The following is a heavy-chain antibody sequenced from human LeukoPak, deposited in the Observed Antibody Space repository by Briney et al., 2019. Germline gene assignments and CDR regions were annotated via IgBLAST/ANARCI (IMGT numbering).Heavy chain of an antibody. Sequence: GGSPRLSCAASGFTFSDSYMSWIRQAPGKGLECVSYIGSNIYYADSVKGRFTISRDNAKNSLYLQMNNLRAEDTAVYYCARDPRRGDGYNYDYWGQGTLVTVSS. D-gene: IGHD5-24*01. CDR3: ARDPRRGDGYNYDY. CDR2: IGSNI. V-gene: IGHV3-11*01. CDR1: GFTFSDSY. J-gene: IGHJ4*02.